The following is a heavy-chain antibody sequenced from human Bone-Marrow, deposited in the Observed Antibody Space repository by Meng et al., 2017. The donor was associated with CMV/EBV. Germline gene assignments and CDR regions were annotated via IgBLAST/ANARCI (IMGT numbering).Heavy chain of an antibody. V-gene: IGHV3-74*03. J-gene: IGHJ4*02. Sequence: GESLKISRAASGFTFSSYWMHWVRQAPGKGLVWVSRIIADGSGTTYADSVKARFTISRDNAKNTVYLQMSSLRAEDTAVYYFTRGWCGSSRPDYWGQGTLVTVSS. CDR2: IIADGSGT. D-gene: IGHD6-6*01. CDR1: GFTFSSYW. CDR3: TRGWCGSSRPDY.